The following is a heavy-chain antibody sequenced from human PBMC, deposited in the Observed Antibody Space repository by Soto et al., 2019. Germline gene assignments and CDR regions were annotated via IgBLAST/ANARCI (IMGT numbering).Heavy chain of an antibody. CDR3: AIDYRTTVTTPHYFDY. Sequence: GASVKVSCKASGYTLTGYCMNWVRQAPGQGLEWMGWISPNSGSTNYAQKFQGRVTMTRDTSTSTAYMELRSLRSDDTAVYYCAIDYRTTVTTPHYFDYWGQGTLVTVSS. CDR1: GYTLTGYC. D-gene: IGHD4-17*01. CDR2: ISPNSGST. J-gene: IGHJ4*02. V-gene: IGHV1-2*02.